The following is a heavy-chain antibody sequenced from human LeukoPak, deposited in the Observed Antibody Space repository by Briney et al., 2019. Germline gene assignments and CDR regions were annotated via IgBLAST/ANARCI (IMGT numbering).Heavy chain of an antibody. CDR1: GFTFSSYA. Sequence: PGRSLRLSCAASGFTFSSYAMHWVRQAPGKGLVWVSRISGDGSSTNYADSVKGRFTISRDNAKNTLYLQMNSLRAEDTAVYYCARTYLVGWYFDLWGRGALVTVSS. V-gene: IGHV3-74*01. J-gene: IGHJ2*01. D-gene: IGHD3-16*01. CDR3: ARTYLVGWYFDL. CDR2: ISGDGSST.